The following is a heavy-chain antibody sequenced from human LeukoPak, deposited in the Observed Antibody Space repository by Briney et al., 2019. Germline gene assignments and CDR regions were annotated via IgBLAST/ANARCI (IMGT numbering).Heavy chain of an antibody. Sequence: AGGSLRLSCAASGFTFSSYWMHWVRQAPGKGLVWVSRINSDGSSTSYADSVKGRFTISRDNAKNTLYLQMNSLRAEDTAVYYCASINGLYDSSGYHDRRNDYWGQGTLVTVSS. D-gene: IGHD3-22*01. J-gene: IGHJ4*02. V-gene: IGHV3-74*01. CDR2: INSDGSST. CDR1: GFTFSSYW. CDR3: ASINGLYDSSGYHDRRNDY.